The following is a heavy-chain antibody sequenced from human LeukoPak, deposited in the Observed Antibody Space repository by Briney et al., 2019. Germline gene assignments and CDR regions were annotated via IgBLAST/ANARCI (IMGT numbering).Heavy chain of an antibody. CDR2: IWYDGSNK. V-gene: IGHV3-33*01. Sequence: PGRSLRLSYAASGFTFSSYGMHWVRQAPGKGLEWVAVIWYDGSNKYYADSVKGRFTISRDNSKNTLYLQMNSLRAEDTAVYYCARDLRLGYFDYWGQGTLVTVSS. CDR3: ARDLRLGYFDY. D-gene: IGHD3-16*01. J-gene: IGHJ4*02. CDR1: GFTFSSYG.